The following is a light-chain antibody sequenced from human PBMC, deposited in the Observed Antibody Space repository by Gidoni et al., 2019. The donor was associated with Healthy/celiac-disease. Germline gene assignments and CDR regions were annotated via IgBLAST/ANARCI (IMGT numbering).Light chain of an antibody. Sequence: DFKMTQSPSSLSASVGDRVTITCQASQDISNYLNWYQQKPGKAPKLLIYDASNLETGVPSRCSGSGSGTDFTFTISSLQPEDIATYYCQQYDNHPLTFGGGTKVEIK. V-gene: IGKV1-33*01. CDR1: QDISNY. CDR2: DAS. J-gene: IGKJ4*01. CDR3: QQYDNHPLT.